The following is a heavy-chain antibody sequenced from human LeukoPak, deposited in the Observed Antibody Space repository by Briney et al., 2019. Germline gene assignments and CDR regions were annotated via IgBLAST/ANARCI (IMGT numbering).Heavy chain of an antibody. V-gene: IGHV4-4*02. D-gene: IGHD6-19*01. CDR2: IYYSSRT. J-gene: IGHJ2*01. Sequence: SETLSLTCAVSGGSISSSKWCSCVRLPPRKGLQWIGEIYYSSRTNYNHSLKGRATISEDKSKNQISLNLRCVTAPDTAVYYCASGSYFDLWGRGTLVAVSS. CDR3: ASGSYFDL. CDR1: GGSISSSKW.